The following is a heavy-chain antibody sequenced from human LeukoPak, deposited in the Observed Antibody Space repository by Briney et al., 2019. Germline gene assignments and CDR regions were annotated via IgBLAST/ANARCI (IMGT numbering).Heavy chain of an antibody. CDR1: GFTFSSYS. J-gene: IGHJ4*02. D-gene: IGHD2-15*01. V-gene: IGHV3-48*04. Sequence: GGSLRLSCAASGFTFSSYSLNWVRQAPGTGLEWVSYITSSSSTIYYADSVKGRFTISRDNAKNSLYLQMNSLRAEDTAVYYCAKAYCSGGSCSFDYWGQGTLVTVSS. CDR2: ITSSSSTI. CDR3: AKAYCSGGSCSFDY.